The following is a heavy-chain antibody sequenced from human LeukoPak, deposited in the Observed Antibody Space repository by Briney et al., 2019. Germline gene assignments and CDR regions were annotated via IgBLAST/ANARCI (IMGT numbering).Heavy chain of an antibody. J-gene: IGHJ4*02. CDR1: GFTFSSYG. CDR3: ARDPGGDYVRGYFDY. D-gene: IGHD4-17*01. Sequence: SGGSLRLSCAASGFTFSSYGMHWVRQAPGKGLEWVAVIWYDGSNKYYADSVKGRFTISRDNSKNTLYLQMNSLRAEDTAVYYCARDPGGDYVRGYFDYWGQGTLVTVSS. CDR2: IWYDGSNK. V-gene: IGHV3-33*01.